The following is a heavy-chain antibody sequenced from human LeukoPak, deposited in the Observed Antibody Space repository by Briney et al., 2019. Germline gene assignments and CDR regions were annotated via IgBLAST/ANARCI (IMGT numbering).Heavy chain of an antibody. J-gene: IGHJ4*02. D-gene: IGHD6-13*01. CDR3: ARDGSSGYSIFDY. V-gene: IGHV1-2*02. Sequence: ASVKVSCKASGYTFTGYYMHWVRQAPGQGLEWMGWINPNSGGTNYAQKFQGRVTMTRDTSISTAYMELSRLRSDDTAVYYCARDGSSGYSIFDYWGQGTLVTVSS. CDR1: GYTFTGYY. CDR2: INPNSGGT.